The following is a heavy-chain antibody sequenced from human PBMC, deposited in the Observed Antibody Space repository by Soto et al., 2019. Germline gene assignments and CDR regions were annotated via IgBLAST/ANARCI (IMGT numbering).Heavy chain of an antibody. Sequence: PSETLSLTCAVSGCSISSGGYSWGWIRQPPGKGLEWIGYIYHSVSTYYNPSLKSRVTISVDRSKNQFSLRLSSVTAADTAVYYCARVPDYWGQGTLVT. CDR1: GCSISSGGYS. CDR3: ARVPDY. CDR2: IYHSVST. J-gene: IGHJ4*02. V-gene: IGHV4-30-2*01.